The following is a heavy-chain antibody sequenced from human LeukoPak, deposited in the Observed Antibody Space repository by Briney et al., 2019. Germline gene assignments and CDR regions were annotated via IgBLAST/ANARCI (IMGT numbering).Heavy chain of an antibody. Sequence: SETLSLTCTVSGGSISSYYWSWIRQPPGKGLEWIGYIYYSGSTNYNPSLRSRVTISVDTSKNQFSLKLSSVTAADTAVYYCAKHYMGSYDNRGLDYWGQGTLVTVSS. CDR1: GGSISSYY. J-gene: IGHJ4*02. CDR3: AKHYMGSYDNRGLDY. CDR2: IYYSGST. V-gene: IGHV4-59*08. D-gene: IGHD3-10*01.